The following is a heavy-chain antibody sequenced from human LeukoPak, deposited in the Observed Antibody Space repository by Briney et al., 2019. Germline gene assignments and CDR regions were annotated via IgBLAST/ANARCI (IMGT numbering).Heavy chain of an antibody. Sequence: GGSLRLSCAASGFTFSSYGMHWVRQAPGKGLEWVGRIKNKPDGGTTDYAAPVKGRFTISRDDSKNTLYLQMNSLKTEDTAVYYCTTDWRYFGPGWGQGTLVTVSS. J-gene: IGHJ4*02. D-gene: IGHD3-9*01. CDR3: TTDWRYFGPG. V-gene: IGHV3-15*01. CDR1: GFTFSSYG. CDR2: IKNKPDGGTT.